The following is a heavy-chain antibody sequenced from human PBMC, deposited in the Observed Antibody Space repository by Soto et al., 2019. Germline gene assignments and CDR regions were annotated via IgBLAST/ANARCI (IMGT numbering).Heavy chain of an antibody. CDR3: ARDKSIVVVPAAIPIDAFDI. Sequence: QVQLVQSGAEVKKPGSSVKVSCKASGGTFSSYTISWVRQAPGQGLEWMGRIISILGIANYAQKFQGRVTITADKSTSTAYMELSSLRSEDTAVYYCARDKSIVVVPAAIPIDAFDIWGQGTMVTVSS. D-gene: IGHD2-2*01. J-gene: IGHJ3*02. CDR1: GGTFSSYT. CDR2: IISILGIA. V-gene: IGHV1-69*08.